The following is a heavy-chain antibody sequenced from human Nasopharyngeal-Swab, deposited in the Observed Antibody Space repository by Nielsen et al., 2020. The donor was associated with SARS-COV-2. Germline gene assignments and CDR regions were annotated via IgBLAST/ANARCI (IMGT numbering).Heavy chain of an antibody. CDR1: GFTVSSNY. CDR2: ISGSGDTT. CDR3: AKAPYLRGLDV. D-gene: IGHD2-21*01. Sequence: GGSLRLSCAASGFTVSSNYMSWVRRAPGKGLEWVSIISGSGDTTYYADSVNDRFTISRDNSKNTLYLQMNSLRVEDTAVYYCAKAPYLRGLDVWGQGTTVTVSS. J-gene: IGHJ6*02. V-gene: IGHV3-23*01.